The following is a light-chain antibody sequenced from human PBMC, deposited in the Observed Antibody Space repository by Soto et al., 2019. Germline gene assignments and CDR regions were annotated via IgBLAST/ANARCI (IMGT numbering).Light chain of an antibody. V-gene: IGKV2-28*01. CDR3: MQALQTPYT. CDR1: QSLLHSNGYTY. Sequence: DIVMTPSPLSLPVTPGEPASISCSSSQSLLHSNGYTYLDWYLQKPGQSPQVLIYLGSNRASGVPDRFSGRGSGTDFTLKISRVEAEDVGVYYCMQALQTPYTFGQGTKVDIK. J-gene: IGKJ2*01. CDR2: LGS.